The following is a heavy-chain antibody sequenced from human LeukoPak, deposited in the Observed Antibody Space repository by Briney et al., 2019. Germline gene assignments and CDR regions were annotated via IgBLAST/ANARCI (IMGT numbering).Heavy chain of an antibody. D-gene: IGHD6-19*01. CDR1: GYSFTSYW. CDR3: ARRGDEGSSGWFPRTDYYYGMDV. J-gene: IGHJ6*02. CDR2: IYPGDSDT. Sequence: GESLKISCKGSGYSFTSYWIGWVRQMPGKGLEWMGIIYPGDSDTRYSPSFQGQVTISADKSISTAYPQWSSLKASDTAMYYCARRGDEGSSGWFPRTDYYYGMDVWGQGTTVTVSS. V-gene: IGHV5-51*01.